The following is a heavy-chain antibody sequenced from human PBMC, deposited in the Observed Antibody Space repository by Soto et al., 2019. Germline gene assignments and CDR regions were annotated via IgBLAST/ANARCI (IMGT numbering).Heavy chain of an antibody. CDR1: GGSISSGGYS. J-gene: IGHJ5*02. D-gene: IGHD2-21*02. CDR3: ASDLTAGGNSWFDT. V-gene: IGHV4-61*08. CDR2: ISYRGFT. Sequence: SETLSLTCAVSGGSISSGGYSWSWIRQPPGKGLQWIGYISYRGFTIYNPSLKTRVTISVDTSKNQFSLKLSSVTAADTAMYYCASDLTAGGNSWFDTWGQGALVTVPQ.